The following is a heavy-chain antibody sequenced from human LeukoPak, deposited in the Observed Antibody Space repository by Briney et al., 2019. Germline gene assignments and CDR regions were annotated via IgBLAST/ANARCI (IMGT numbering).Heavy chain of an antibody. CDR2: MNPNSGNT. CDR1: GYTFTSYD. D-gene: IGHD1-26*01. CDR3: GRGRTASGRYHEDAFDI. J-gene: IGHJ3*02. Sequence: GASVKVSCKASGYTFTSYDINWVRQATGQGLEWMGWMNPNSGNTGYAQKFKGRVTMTRNTSISTAYMELSSMRSEDAAVYYCGRGRTASGRYHEDAFDIWGQGTMVTVSS. V-gene: IGHV1-8*01.